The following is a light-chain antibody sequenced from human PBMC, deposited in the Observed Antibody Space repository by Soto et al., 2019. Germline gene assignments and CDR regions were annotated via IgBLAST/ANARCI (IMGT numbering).Light chain of an antibody. CDR1: QSVFSS. V-gene: IGKV3-15*01. J-gene: IGKJ5*01. Sequence: EIVVTQSPDTLSVSPGERATLSCRASQSVFSSLAWYQQKPGQAPRLLIYGAATRATGIPARFSGSGSGTEFTLTISSLQSEDFAVYYCQQYSNWPPITFGQGTRLEIK. CDR2: GAA. CDR3: QQYSNWPPIT.